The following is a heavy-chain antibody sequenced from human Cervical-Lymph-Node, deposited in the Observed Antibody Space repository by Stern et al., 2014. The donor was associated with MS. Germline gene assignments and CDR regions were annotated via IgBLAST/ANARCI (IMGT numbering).Heavy chain of an antibody. CDR1: GFTVSSSY. D-gene: IGHD5-18*01. J-gene: IGHJ4*02. V-gene: IGHV3-53*01. CDR3: ARVGRGYISGYSFDY. CDR2: IHNGGAT. Sequence: EVQLVESGGGLIQPGGSLRLSCAASGFTVSSSYMSWVRQAAGKGLEWVSAIHNGGATYYADSVKGRFTISRDNSKNTLYFQMSSLRAEDTAVYYCARVGRGYISGYSFDYWAQGTLVTVSS.